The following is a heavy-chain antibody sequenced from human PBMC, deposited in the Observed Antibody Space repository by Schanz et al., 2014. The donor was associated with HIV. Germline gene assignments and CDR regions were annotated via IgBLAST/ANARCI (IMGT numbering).Heavy chain of an antibody. CDR3: ADNYFDF. J-gene: IGHJ2*01. D-gene: IGHD1-1*01. Sequence: GQLVESGGGAVQPGKSLRLSCAASGFTFSDFGMHWVRQAPGKGLGWVADISPDGKNKYYVDSVKGRFTISRDNSKNTLFLQMKSLKPEDTAVYFCADNYFDFWGRGSLVTVSS. CDR2: ISPDGKNK. CDR1: GFTFSDFG. V-gene: IGHV3-30*03.